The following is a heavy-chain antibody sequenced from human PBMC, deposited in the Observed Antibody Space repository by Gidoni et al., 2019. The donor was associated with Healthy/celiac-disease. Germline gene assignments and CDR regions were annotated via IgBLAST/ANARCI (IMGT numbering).Heavy chain of an antibody. J-gene: IGHJ6*02. CDR1: GYSISSGYY. D-gene: IGHD6-13*01. CDR2: IYHSGST. V-gene: IGHV4-38-2*02. Sequence: QVQLQESGPGLVKPSETLSLTCPVSGYSISSGYYCGWIRQPPGKGLEWIGSIYHSGSTYYNPALKSRVTISVDTSKNQFSLKLSSVTAADTAVYYCARVGPIAAAGTAYYYYYGMDVWGQGTTVTVSS. CDR3: ARVGPIAAAGTAYYYYYGMDV.